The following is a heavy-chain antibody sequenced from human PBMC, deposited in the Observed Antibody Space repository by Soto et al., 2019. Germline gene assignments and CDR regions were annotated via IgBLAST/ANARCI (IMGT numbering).Heavy chain of an antibody. D-gene: IGHD5-12*01. CDR2: IYYSGST. V-gene: IGHV4-59*08. CDR3: ARRGYRNEFDY. J-gene: IGHJ4*02. CDR1: GGSISSYY. Sequence: SETLSLACTVSGGSISSYYWSWTRQPPGKGLEWIGYIYYSGSTNFNPSLKSRVTISADTSKNQFSLKLSSVTAADTAVYYCARRGYRNEFDYWGQGTLVTVSS.